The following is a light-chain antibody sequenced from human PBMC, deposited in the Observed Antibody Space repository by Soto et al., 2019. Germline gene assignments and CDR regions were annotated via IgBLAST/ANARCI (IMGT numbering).Light chain of an antibody. V-gene: IGKV3-11*01. J-gene: IGKJ5*01. CDR2: DAS. CDR3: QQRSNWRIT. CDR1: QSVSSY. Sequence: EIVLTQSPATLSLSPGERATLSCRASQSVSSYLAWYQQKPGQAPRLLIYDASNRAPGIPARFSGSGSGTDFTLTISSLEPEDFAVYYGQQRSNWRITFGQGTRLEIK.